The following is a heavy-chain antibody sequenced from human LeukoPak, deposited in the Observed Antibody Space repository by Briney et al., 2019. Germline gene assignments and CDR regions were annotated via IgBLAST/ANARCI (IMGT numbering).Heavy chain of an antibody. CDR2: IWYDGSNK. D-gene: IGHD6-19*01. CDR3: ARDNGSGWFDY. J-gene: IGHJ4*02. Sequence: GGSLRLSCAASGFTFSSYGMHWVRQAPGKGLEWVAVIWYDGSNKYYADSVKGRFTISRDNSKNTLYLQMNSLRAEDTAVYYCARDNGSGWFDYWSQGTLVTVSS. V-gene: IGHV3-33*08. CDR1: GFTFSSYG.